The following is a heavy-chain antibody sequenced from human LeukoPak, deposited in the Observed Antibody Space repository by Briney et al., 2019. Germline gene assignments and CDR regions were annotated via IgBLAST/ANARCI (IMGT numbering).Heavy chain of an antibody. CDR1: GYTFTSYA. V-gene: IGHV1-3*03. J-gene: IGHJ6*03. CDR2: INAGNGNT. CDR3: ARGGVAAAGYYYYYYMDV. Sequence: ASVKVSCKASGYTFTSYAMHWVRQAPGQRLEWMGWINAGNGNTKYSQEFQGRVTITRDTSASTAYMELSSLRSEDMAVYYCARGGVAAAGYYYYYYMDVWGKGTTVTVSS. D-gene: IGHD6-13*01.